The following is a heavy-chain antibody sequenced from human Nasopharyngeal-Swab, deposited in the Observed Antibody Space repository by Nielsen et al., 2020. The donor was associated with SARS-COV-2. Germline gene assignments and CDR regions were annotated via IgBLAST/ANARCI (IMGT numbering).Heavy chain of an antibody. CDR3: ARSRGGMVRSYYYYYGMDV. D-gene: IGHD3-10*01. CDR1: GFTFSSYA. V-gene: IGHV3-23*01. J-gene: IGHJ6*02. Sequence: GESLKISCAASGFTFSSYAMSWVRQAPGKGLEWVSAISGSGGSTYYADSVKGRFTISRDNSKNTLYLQMNSLRAEDTAVYYCARSRGGMVRSYYYYYGMDVWGQGTTVTVSS. CDR2: ISGSGGST.